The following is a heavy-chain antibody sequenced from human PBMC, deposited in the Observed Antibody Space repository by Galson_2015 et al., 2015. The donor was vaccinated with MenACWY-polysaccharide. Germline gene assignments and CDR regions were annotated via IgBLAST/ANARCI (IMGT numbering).Heavy chain of an antibody. CDR2: IKQGGSER. J-gene: IGHJ5*02. CDR1: EFTFSSYW. Sequence: SLRLSCAASEFTFSSYWMSWVRQAPGKGLEWVANIKQGGSERHYVDSVKGRFSISRDDPKKSLYLQMNSLRAEDTAVYYCAREEREGGGFDPWGRGTLVTVSS. D-gene: IGHD3-16*01. V-gene: IGHV3-7*05. CDR3: AREEREGGGFDP.